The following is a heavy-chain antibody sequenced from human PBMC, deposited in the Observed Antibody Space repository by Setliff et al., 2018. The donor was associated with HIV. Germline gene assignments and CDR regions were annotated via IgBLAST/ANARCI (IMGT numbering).Heavy chain of an antibody. V-gene: IGHV3-20*04. CDR1: GFTFDDYG. D-gene: IGHD2-2*01. CDR3: ARGRRVSSNYYYYYYMDV. CDR2: INWKGGST. Sequence: GESLKISCAASGFTFDDYGMNWVRQVPGKGLEWVSGINWKGGSTGYADSVKGRFTISRDNAKSSLYLQMNSLGAEDTAVYYCARGRRVSSNYYYYYYMDVWGKGTTVTVS. J-gene: IGHJ6*03.